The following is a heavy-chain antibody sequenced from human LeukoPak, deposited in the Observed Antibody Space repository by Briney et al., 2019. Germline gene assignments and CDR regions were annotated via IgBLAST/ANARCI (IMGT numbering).Heavy chain of an antibody. CDR1: GGTFSSYA. CDR3: ARDSPSYSRSTSCPNWFDP. D-gene: IGHD2-2*01. CDR2: IIPIFGTA. V-gene: IGHV1-69*05. J-gene: IGHJ5*02. Sequence: AASVKVSCKASGGTFSSYAISWVPQAPGQGLEWMGGIIPIFGTANYAQKFQGRVTITTDESTSTAYMELSSLRSEDTAVYYCARDSPSYSRSTSCPNWFDPWGQGTLVTVSS.